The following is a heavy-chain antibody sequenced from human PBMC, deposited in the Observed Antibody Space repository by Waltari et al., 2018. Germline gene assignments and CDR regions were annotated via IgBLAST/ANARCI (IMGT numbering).Heavy chain of an antibody. J-gene: IGHJ5*02. CDR1: Y. CDR2: IYYSWSI. Sequence: YWVWIRQSPGKGLEWIGSIYYSWSIYYNPTLQSRVTISGDTSKNQFSLNLGSVTAADTAGYYCARHWKRNGYRFDPWGQGTRVTVSS. V-gene: IGHV4-39*01. D-gene: IGHD5-12*01. CDR3: ARHWKRNGYRFDP.